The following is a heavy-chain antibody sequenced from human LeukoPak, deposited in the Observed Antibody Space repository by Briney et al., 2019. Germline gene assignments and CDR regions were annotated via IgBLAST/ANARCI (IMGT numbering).Heavy chain of an antibody. V-gene: IGHV1-18*01. J-gene: IGHJ6*02. D-gene: IGHD2-21*01. CDR3: ARDAWDSLGDLDYYYYGMDV. CDR1: GYTFTSYG. CDR2: ISAYNGNT. Sequence: GASVKVSCKASGYTFTSYGISWVRQAPGQGLEWMGWISAYNGNTNYAQKLQGRVTMTTDTSTSTAYMELRSLRSDDTAVYYCARDAWDSLGDLDYYYYGMDVWGQGTTVTVSS.